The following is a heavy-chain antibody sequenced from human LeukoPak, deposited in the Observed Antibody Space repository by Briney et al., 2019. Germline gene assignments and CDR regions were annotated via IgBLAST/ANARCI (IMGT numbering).Heavy chain of an antibody. V-gene: IGHV3-74*01. Sequence: PGGSLRLSCAASGFTFSSYWVHWVRQAPGKGLVWVSGISNDGSSTKYADSVKGRFTISRDNAKNTLYVQVNSLRVDDTAVYYCARGQGHGFDIWGQGTMVTVSS. CDR1: GFTFSSYW. CDR2: ISNDGSST. CDR3: ARGQGHGFDI. J-gene: IGHJ3*02.